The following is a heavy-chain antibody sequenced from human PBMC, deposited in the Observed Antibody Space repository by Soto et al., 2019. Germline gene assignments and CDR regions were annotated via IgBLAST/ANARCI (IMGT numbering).Heavy chain of an antibody. CDR2: ISGSGGSS. Sequence: PGGSLRLSSSASGFAFSTYAMTWVRQAPGKGLEWVSVISGSGGSSYYADSVKGRFTISRDNSKNTLFLQMNGLRAEDTAVYYCAKVTKRAAAGRYEYYKYGMDVWGQGTTVTVSS. CDR3: AKVTKRAAAGRYEYYKYGMDV. CDR1: GFAFSTYA. V-gene: IGHV3-23*01. D-gene: IGHD6-13*01. J-gene: IGHJ6*02.